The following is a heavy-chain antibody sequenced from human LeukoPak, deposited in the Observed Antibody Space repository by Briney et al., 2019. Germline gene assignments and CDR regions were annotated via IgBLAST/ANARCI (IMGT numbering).Heavy chain of an antibody. D-gene: IGHD3-10*01. CDR2: IKQDGSEK. J-gene: IGHJ4*02. Sequence: GGSLRLSCAASGFTFSIYWMTWVRQAPGRGLEWVANIKQDGSEKYYVDSVKGRFTISRDNAKNSLYLQMNSLRAEDTAVYYCARGSPYFYGTDLDYWGQGTLVTVSS. CDR3: ARGSPYFYGTDLDY. CDR1: GFTFSIYW. V-gene: IGHV3-7*01.